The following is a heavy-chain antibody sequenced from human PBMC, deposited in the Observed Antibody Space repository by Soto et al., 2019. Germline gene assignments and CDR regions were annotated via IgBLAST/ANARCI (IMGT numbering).Heavy chain of an antibody. CDR3: APQTYYYGSGTIDV. CDR2: IYWDDDE. Sequence: QITLKESGPTLLNPTQTLTLTCTFSGFSLSTSGVGVGWIRQPPGKALQWLALIYWDDDERFTPSLRNRLTITKDTSKNPVVLTMTNLNPVDTATYYCAPQTYYYGSGTIDVWGQGTTVTVSS. V-gene: IGHV2-5*02. D-gene: IGHD3-10*01. J-gene: IGHJ6*02. CDR1: GFSLSTSGVG.